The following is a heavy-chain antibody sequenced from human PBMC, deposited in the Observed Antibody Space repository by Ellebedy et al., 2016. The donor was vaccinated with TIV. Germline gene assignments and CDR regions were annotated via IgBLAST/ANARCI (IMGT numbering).Heavy chain of an antibody. CDR2: LTHIGTT. Sequence: SETLSLXCSVSGGCFNSYYLTWIRQPPGKGLEWIGHLTHIGTTNYNPSLQSRVAMSLDSSKTQFSLELKSVTAADTAVYFCARWRVDCYDYWGQGTLVTVSS. J-gene: IGHJ4*02. V-gene: IGHV4-59*13. CDR3: ARWRVDCYDY. CDR1: GGCFNSYY.